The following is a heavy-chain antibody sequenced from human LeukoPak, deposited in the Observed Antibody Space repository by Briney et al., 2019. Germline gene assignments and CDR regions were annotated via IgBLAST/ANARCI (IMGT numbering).Heavy chain of an antibody. D-gene: IGHD2-2*01. Sequence: SETLSLTCTVSGYSISSGYYWGWIRQPPGKGLEWIGSTYHSGSTYYNPSLKSRVTISVDTSKNQFSLKLSSVTAADTAVYYCARDLGYCSSTSCYDWFDPWGQGTLVTVSS. CDR2: TYHSGST. J-gene: IGHJ5*02. V-gene: IGHV4-38-2*02. CDR1: GYSISSGYY. CDR3: ARDLGYCSSTSCYDWFDP.